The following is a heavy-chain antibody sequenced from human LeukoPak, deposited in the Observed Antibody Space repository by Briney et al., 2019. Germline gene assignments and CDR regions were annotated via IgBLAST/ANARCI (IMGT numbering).Heavy chain of an antibody. CDR3: ARHRYSSAWSVVDY. CDR1: GVSISSYY. D-gene: IGHD6-19*01. J-gene: IGHJ4*02. V-gene: IGHV4-59*08. CDR2: IYYSGST. Sequence: SETLSLTCTVCGVSISSYYWSWIRQPPGKGLEWIGNIYYSGSTNYNPSLKSRVTISVDTSKNQFSLKLTAVTAADTAAYYCARHRYSSAWSVVDYWGQGTLVTVSS.